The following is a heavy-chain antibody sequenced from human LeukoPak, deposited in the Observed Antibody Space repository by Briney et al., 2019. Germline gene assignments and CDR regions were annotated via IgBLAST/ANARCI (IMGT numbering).Heavy chain of an antibody. Sequence: GGSLRLSCAASGFTFSDYYMSWIRQAPGKGLEWVSYISSSGSTIYYADSVKGRFTISRDNAKNSLYLQMNSLRAEDTAVYYCARGAQYYYDSQRFDPWGQGTLVAVSS. D-gene: IGHD3-22*01. V-gene: IGHV3-11*04. CDR3: ARGAQYYYDSQRFDP. J-gene: IGHJ5*02. CDR1: GFTFSDYY. CDR2: ISSSGSTI.